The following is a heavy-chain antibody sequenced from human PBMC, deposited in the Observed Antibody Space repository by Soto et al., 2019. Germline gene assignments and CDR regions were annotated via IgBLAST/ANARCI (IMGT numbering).Heavy chain of an antibody. V-gene: IGHV4-34*01. CDR1: GGSFSGYY. CDR3: ARFRPFNLIVATVYFDY. CDR2: INHSGST. J-gene: IGHJ4*02. D-gene: IGHD5-12*01. Sequence: SETLSLTCAVYGGSFSGYYWSWIRQPPGKGLEWIGEINHSGSTNYNPSLKSRVTISVDTSKNQFSLKLSSVTAADTAVYYCARFRPFNLIVATVYFDYWGQGTLVTVSS.